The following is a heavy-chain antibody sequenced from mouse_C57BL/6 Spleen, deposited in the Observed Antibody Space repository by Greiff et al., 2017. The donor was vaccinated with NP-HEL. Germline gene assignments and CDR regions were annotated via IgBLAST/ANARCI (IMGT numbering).Heavy chain of an antibody. CDR2: INPNNGGT. V-gene: IGHV1-26*01. Sequence: EVQLQQSGPELVKPGASVKISCKASGYTFTDYYMNWVKQSHGKSLEWIGDINPNNGGTSYNQKFKGKATLTVDKSSSTAYMELRSLTSEDSAVYYCARSRYPGSWFAYWGQGTLVTISA. CDR1: GYTFTDYY. J-gene: IGHJ3*01. D-gene: IGHD2-14*01. CDR3: ARSRYPGSWFAY.